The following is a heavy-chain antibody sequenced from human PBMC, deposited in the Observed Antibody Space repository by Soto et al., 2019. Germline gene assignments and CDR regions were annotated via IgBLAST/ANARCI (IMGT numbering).Heavy chain of an antibody. J-gene: IGHJ6*02. CDR3: ARHGFGPLHGLVDV. D-gene: IGHD3-10*01. V-gene: IGHV4-59*08. CDR2: INYDGYS. CDR1: GGSITNYY. Sequence: QVQLQESGPGLVKPSETLSLTCTVSGGSITNYYCSWFRQPPGKGLEWIGYINYDGYSAYNLSLKXXVAXSVDTSKTQFSLMLESVTATDTAVYYCARHGFGPLHGLVDVWGQGTTVIVSS.